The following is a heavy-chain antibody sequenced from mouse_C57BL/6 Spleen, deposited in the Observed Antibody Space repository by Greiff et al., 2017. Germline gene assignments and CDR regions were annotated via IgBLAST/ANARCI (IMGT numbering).Heavy chain of an antibody. CDR3: AITTVVAQYFDY. D-gene: IGHD1-1*01. CDR2: IYPGSGST. V-gene: IGHV1-55*01. J-gene: IGHJ2*01. Sequence: VQLQQPGAELVKPGASVKMSCKASGYTFTSYWITWVKQRPGQGLEWIGDIYPGSGSTNYNEKFKSKATLTVDTSSSTAYMQLSSLTSEASAVYYCAITTVVAQYFDYWGQGTTLTVSS. CDR1: GYTFTSYW.